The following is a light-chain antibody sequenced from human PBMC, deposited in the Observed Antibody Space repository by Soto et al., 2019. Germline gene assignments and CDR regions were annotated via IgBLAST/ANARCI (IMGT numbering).Light chain of an antibody. CDR1: QSLSNW. CDR3: QQYNSYSSM. V-gene: IGKV1-5*01. Sequence: DIQMPQSPSTLSASIGDRVTITCRASQSLSNWLAWYQQKPGKAPKLLIYDASSLESGVPSRFSGSGSGTEFTLTISSLHPDDFATYYCQQYNSYSSMFGQGTKVDI. J-gene: IGKJ1*01. CDR2: DAS.